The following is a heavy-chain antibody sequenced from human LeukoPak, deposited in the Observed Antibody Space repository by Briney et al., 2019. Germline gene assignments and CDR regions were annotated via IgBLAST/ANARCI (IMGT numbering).Heavy chain of an antibody. V-gene: IGHV3-15*01. D-gene: IGHD3-16*02. Sequence: GGSLRLSCAASGFTFSESWMNWVRQAPGKGLEWVGRVRRQTEGATTDYPAPVKGRFTISRDDSKNTVYLQMNFLKTEDTAVYYCTTDPLLRITFGGVIAIDYWGQGTLVTVSS. CDR2: VRRQTEGATT. J-gene: IGHJ4*02. CDR3: TTDPLLRITFGGVIAIDY. CDR1: GFTFSESW.